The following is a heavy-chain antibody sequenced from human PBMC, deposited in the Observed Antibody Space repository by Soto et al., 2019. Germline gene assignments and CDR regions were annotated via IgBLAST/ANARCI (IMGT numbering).Heavy chain of an antibody. CDR1: GGSFSGYY. V-gene: IGHV4-34*01. CDR3: ARVVRYSYARGNWFDP. J-gene: IGHJ5*02. Sequence: PSETLSLTCAVYGGSFSGYYWSWIRQPPGKGLEWIGEINHSGSTNYNPSLKSRVTISVDTSKNQFSLKLSSVTAADTAVYYCARVVRYSYARGNWFDPWGQGTLVTVSS. D-gene: IGHD5-18*01. CDR2: INHSGST.